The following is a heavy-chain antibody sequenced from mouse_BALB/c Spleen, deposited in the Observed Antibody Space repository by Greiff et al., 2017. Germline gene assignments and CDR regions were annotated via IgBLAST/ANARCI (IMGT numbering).Heavy chain of an antibody. CDR1: GFTFSSFG. CDR3: ARSLDGYYEPAWFAY. J-gene: IGHJ3*01. V-gene: IGHV5-17*02. CDR2: ISSGSSTI. D-gene: IGHD2-3*01. Sequence: EVQVVESGGGLVQPGGSRKLSCAASGFTFSSFGMHWVRQAPEKGLEWVAYISSGSSTIYYADTVKGRFTISRDNPKNTLFLQMTSLRSEDTAMYYCARSLDGYYEPAWFAYWGQGTLVTVSA.